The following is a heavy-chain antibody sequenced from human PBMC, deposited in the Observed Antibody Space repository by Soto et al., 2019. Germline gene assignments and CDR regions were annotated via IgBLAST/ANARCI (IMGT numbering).Heavy chain of an antibody. CDR2: ISSVTSTI. CDR3: ARDGGCRDGYTVGCNWFDP. CDR1: GFTFSSYN. Sequence: GGSLRLSCAASGFTFSSYNMNWVRQAPGKGLEWVSFISSVTSTIYYADSVKGRFTISRDNAKNSLFLQMNSLRAEDTAVYYCARDGGCRDGYTVGCNWFDPWGQGTLVTVSS. V-gene: IGHV3-48*01. D-gene: IGHD5-12*01. J-gene: IGHJ5*02.